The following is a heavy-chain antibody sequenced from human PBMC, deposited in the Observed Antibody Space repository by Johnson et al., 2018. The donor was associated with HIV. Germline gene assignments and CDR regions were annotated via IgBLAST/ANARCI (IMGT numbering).Heavy chain of an antibody. CDR1: GFTLDDYG. V-gene: IGHV3-30*19. Sequence: QVRLVESGGGVVQPGRSLRLSCAASGFTLDDYGIHWVRQAPGKGLEWVAVISFDGSNKFYADSMKGRFTISRDNFKNSLYLQMDSLKLEDTAVYYCVGYRFGRGYYLGDAFDLWGQGTMVTVSS. CDR3: VGYRFGRGYYLGDAFDL. D-gene: IGHD6-25*01. J-gene: IGHJ3*01. CDR2: ISFDGSNK.